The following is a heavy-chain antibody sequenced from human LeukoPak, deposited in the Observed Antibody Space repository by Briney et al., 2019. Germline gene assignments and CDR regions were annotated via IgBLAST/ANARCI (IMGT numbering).Heavy chain of an antibody. CDR2: ISYDGSNK. V-gene: IGHV3-30*03. CDR3: ARETGSAVGSTDFVY. Sequence: GGSLRLSCAASGFTFSSYGMHWVRQAPGKGLEWVAVISYDGSNKYYADSVKGRFTISRDNSKNTLYLQMNSLRAEDTAVYYCARETGSAVGSTDFVYWGQGTLVTVSS. J-gene: IGHJ4*02. CDR1: GFTFSSYG. D-gene: IGHD4-17*01.